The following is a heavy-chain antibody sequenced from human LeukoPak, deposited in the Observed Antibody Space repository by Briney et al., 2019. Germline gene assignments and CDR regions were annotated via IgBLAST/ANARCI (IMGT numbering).Heavy chain of an antibody. CDR1: GFTFSNYW. CDR3: AKDWGYYYYYMDV. CDR2: ISSDGRTT. Sequence: PGGSLRLSCVASGFTFSNYWMHWVRQVPGKGLVWVSRISSDGRTTRYADSVKGRFTISRDNSKNTLYLQMNSLRAEDTAVYYCAKDWGYYYYYMDVWGKGTTVTISS. D-gene: IGHD3-16*01. V-gene: IGHV3-74*01. J-gene: IGHJ6*03.